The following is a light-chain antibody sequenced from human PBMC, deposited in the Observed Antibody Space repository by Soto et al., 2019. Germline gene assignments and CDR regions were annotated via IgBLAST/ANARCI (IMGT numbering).Light chain of an antibody. CDR1: SSDVGGYNY. Sequence: QSALTQPASVSGSPGQSITISCTGTSSDVGGYNYVSWYQHHPDKAPKLIIYEVSNRPSGVSSRFSGSKSGNTASLTISGLQAEDEADYYCSSYTDIITLGVFGGGTKLTVL. CDR3: SSYTDIITLGV. CDR2: EVS. J-gene: IGLJ2*01. V-gene: IGLV2-14*01.